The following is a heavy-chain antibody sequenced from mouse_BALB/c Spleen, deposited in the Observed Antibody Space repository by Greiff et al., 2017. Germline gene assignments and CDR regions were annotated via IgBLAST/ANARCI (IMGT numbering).Heavy chain of an antibody. CDR1: GYTFTSYW. CDR3: TRVYYGYDWFAY. Sequence: EVQLQQSGTVLARPGASVKMSCKASGYTFTSYWMHWVKQRPGQGLEWIGAIYPGNSDTSYNQKFKGKAKLTAVTSTSTAYMELSSLTNEDSAVYYCTRVYYGYDWFAYWGQGTLVTVSA. D-gene: IGHD2-2*01. V-gene: IGHV1-5*01. CDR2: IYPGNSDT. J-gene: IGHJ3*01.